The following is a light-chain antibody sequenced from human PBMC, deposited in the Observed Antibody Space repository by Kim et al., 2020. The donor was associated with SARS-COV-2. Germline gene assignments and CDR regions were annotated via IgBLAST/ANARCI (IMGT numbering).Light chain of an antibody. V-gene: IGLV6-57*03. CDR1: SGSIDDNY. Sequence: GKTVTLSCTRSSGSIDDNYVQWYQPRPGGVPTAVIYEDDQRPSGVSDRFSGSIDNSSNSASLTISGLRTEDEADYYCQSYNRDNVLFGGGTQLTVL. CDR2: EDD. CDR3: QSYNRDNVL. J-gene: IGLJ2*01.